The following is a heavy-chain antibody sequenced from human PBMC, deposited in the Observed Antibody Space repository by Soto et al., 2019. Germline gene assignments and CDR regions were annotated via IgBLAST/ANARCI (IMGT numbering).Heavy chain of an antibody. V-gene: IGHV1-69*13. J-gene: IGHJ6*02. CDR2: IIPMFGTT. D-gene: IGHD3-3*01. CDR3: AIDSKSAYYYTLAV. Sequence: SVKVSCKASGGTFNSYAIAWVRQAPGQGLEWMGGIIPMFGTTNYAQKFQGRVSMTADDSTSTAHMVLSSLRSEDTANYYGAIDSKSAYYYTLAVWGQANTVTVS. CDR1: GGTFNSYA.